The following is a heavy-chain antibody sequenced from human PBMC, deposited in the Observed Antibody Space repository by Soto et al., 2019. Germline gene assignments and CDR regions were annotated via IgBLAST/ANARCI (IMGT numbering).Heavy chain of an antibody. V-gene: IGHV4-61*01. CDR2: IYYSGST. CDR1: GGSVSGGSDY. J-gene: IGHJ4*02. Sequence: SETLSLTCTVSGGSVSGGSDYWTWIRQPPGKGLEWIGYIYYSGSTSYNPSLKSRVTISIDTSNTHCSLRLSPVAAADTAVYYCAREGIIGLSRVLGFALGGKGTPVTSPQ. CDR3: AREGIIGLSRVLGFAL. D-gene: IGHD6-13*01.